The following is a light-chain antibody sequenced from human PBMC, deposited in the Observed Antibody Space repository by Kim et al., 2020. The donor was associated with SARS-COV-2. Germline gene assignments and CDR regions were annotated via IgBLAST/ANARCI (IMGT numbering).Light chain of an antibody. CDR3: QQFHDWYS. J-gene: IGKJ2*03. CDR2: SAT. CDR1: QNVRGN. Sequence: LSVAAGGRATLTCRARQNVRGNLAWYQQKPGQAPRLLIYSATNRATGVPGRFSGSGSGTEFTLTINNLQSEDFAVYYCQQFHDWYSFGQGTKLEI. V-gene: IGKV3-15*01.